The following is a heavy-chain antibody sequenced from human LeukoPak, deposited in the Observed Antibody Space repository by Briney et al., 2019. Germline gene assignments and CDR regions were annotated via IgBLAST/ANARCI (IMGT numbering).Heavy chain of an antibody. Sequence: GGSLRHFCAASGFTFSSYGMHWVRQAPGKGLEWVAVISYDGSNKYYADSVKGRFTISRDNSKNTLYLQMNSLRAEDTAVYYCAKAIYGDYSEGIDYWGQGTLVTVSS. J-gene: IGHJ4*02. CDR2: ISYDGSNK. CDR3: AKAIYGDYSEGIDY. CDR1: GFTFSSYG. D-gene: IGHD4-17*01. V-gene: IGHV3-30*18.